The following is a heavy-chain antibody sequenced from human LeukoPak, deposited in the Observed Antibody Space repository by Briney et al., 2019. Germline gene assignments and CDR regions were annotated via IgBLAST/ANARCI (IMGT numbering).Heavy chain of an antibody. D-gene: IGHD5-18*01. V-gene: IGHV3-23*01. J-gene: IGHJ4*02. CDR3: AKAAMGRFDY. Sequence: GGSLRLSCAASGFTFGSSVMNWVRQAPGKGLEWVSGISANGGSTYYADSVKGRFTISRDNSKNTLYLQMNSLRAEDTAVYYCAKAAMGRFDYWGQGTLVTVSS. CDR1: GFTFGSSV. CDR2: ISANGGST.